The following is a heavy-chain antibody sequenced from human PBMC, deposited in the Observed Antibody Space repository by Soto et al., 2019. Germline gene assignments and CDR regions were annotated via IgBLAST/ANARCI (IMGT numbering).Heavy chain of an antibody. J-gene: IGHJ4*02. Sequence: GGSLRLSCAASGFTFSSYAMSWVRQAPGKGLEWVSAISGSGGSTYYEDSVKGRFTISRDNYKNTLYLQMNSLRAEDTAVYYCAKDTGPMIVVVIKGDLFYWGQGTLVTVSS. CDR1: GFTFSSYA. CDR3: AKDTGPMIVVVIKGDLFY. CDR2: ISGSGGST. D-gene: IGHD3-22*01. V-gene: IGHV3-23*01.